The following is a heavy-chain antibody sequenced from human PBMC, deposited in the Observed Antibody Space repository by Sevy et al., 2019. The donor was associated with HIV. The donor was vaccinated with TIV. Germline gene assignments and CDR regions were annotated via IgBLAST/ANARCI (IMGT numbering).Heavy chain of an antibody. J-gene: IGHJ4*02. CDR2: FSFGCGRI. V-gene: IGHV3-23*01. CDR1: GFTFAKYS. Sequence: GGSLRLSCAASGFTFAKYSMSWVRQAPGKGLEWVSTFSFGCGRINYADSVKGRFTISRDDSKNTLFSQMNSLRAEDTATYFCAREGCTQPHDYWGQRTLFTVSS. D-gene: IGHD2-8*01. CDR3: AREGCTQPHDY.